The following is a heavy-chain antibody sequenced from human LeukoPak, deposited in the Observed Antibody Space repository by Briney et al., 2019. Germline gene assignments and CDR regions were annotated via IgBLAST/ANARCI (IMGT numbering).Heavy chain of an antibody. CDR1: GFTFSSYS. D-gene: IGHD6-19*01. V-gene: IGHV3-21*01. CDR3: ARARVAVAWSTRHPHEGNYMGV. J-gene: IGHJ6*03. Sequence: GGSLRLSCAASGFTFSSYSMNWVRQAPGKGLEWVSSISSSSSYIYYADSVKGRFTISRDNAKNSLYLQMNSLRAEDTAVYYCARARVAVAWSTRHPHEGNYMGVWGKGTTVTVSS. CDR2: ISSSSSYI.